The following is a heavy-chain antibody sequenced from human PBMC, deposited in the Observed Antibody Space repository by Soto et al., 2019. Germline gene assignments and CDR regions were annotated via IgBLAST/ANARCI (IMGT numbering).Heavy chain of an antibody. V-gene: IGHV3-30-3*01. J-gene: IGHJ4*02. D-gene: IGHD5-12*01. CDR3: ARESGYDQVDYFDN. Sequence: SLRLSCAASGFTFSSYAMHWVRQAPGKGLEWVAVISYDGSNKYYADSVKGRFTISRDNSKNTLYLQMNSLRAEDTAVYYCARESGYDQVDYFDNWGQGTLVTVSS. CDR2: ISYDGSNK. CDR1: GFTFSSYA.